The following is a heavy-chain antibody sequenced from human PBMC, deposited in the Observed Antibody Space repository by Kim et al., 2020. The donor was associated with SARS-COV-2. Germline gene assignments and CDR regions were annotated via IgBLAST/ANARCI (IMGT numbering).Heavy chain of an antibody. CDR2: ISAYNGNT. CDR1: GYTFTSYG. V-gene: IGHV1-18*01. J-gene: IGHJ6*02. CDR3: ARDWAGITIFGVVMDVYYNYYYGMDV. D-gene: IGHD3-3*01. Sequence: ASVKVSCKASGYTFTSYGISWVRQAPGQGLEWMGWISAYNGNTNYAQKLQGRVTMTTDTSTSTAYMELRSLRSDDTAVYYCARDWAGITIFGVVMDVYYNYYYGMDVWGQGTTVTVSS.